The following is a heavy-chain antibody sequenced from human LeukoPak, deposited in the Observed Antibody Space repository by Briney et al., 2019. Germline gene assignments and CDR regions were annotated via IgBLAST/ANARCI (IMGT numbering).Heavy chain of an antibody. Sequence: GGSLRLLQGASRFPHKDYSKSCATQAPGKGLEWGSGISGSGGSTYYTDSVKGRFTISRDNSKNTLYVQMNGLRADDTAVYYCARDSMYGGNSLGYWGQGTQVTVTS. CDR1: RFPHKDYS. D-gene: IGHD2-8*01. CDR2: ISGSGGST. J-gene: IGHJ1*01. V-gene: IGHV3-23*01. CDR3: ARDSMYGGNSLGY.